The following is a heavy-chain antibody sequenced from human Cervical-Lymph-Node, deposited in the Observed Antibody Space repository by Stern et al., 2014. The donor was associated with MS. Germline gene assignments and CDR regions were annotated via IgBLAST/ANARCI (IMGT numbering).Heavy chain of an antibody. CDR3: ARDNDDNGMDV. CDR1: GDTFTNFA. J-gene: IGHJ6*02. D-gene: IGHD1-1*01. Sequence: QVPLVESGAEVKKPGSSVTVSCKTSGDTFTNFAISWVRQAPGQGLEWMGGIILLFGTTHYAQDFQGRDTITADQATGTVYLGLSSLRSEDTAIYYCARDNDDNGMDVWGQGTTITVSS. CDR2: IILLFGTT. V-gene: IGHV1-69*19.